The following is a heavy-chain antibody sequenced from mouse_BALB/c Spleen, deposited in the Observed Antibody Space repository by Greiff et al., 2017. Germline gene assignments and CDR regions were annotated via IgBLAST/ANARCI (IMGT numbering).Heavy chain of an antibody. V-gene: IGHV14-3*02. CDR1: GFNIKDTY. D-gene: IGHD2-14*01. J-gene: IGHJ4*01. Sequence: EVQLQQSGAELVKPGASVKLSCTASGFNIKDTYMHWVKQRPEQGLEWIGRIDPANGNTKYDPKFQGKATITADTSSNTAYLQLSSLTSEDTAVYYCARGYRYDEDYAMDYWGQGTSVTVSS. CDR3: ARGYRYDEDYAMDY. CDR2: IDPANGNT.